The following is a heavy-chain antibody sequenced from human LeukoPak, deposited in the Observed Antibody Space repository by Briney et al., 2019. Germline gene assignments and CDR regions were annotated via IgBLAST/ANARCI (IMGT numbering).Heavy chain of an antibody. D-gene: IGHD6-19*01. J-gene: IGHJ4*02. V-gene: IGHV1-3*04. CDR3: ARGSSSDWPFDY. Sequence: ASVKVSCEASGYTFTFYAMHWVRQAPGQGPEWMGWLNTVNGNTKYSQKFQGRVTITRDTSATTAYMELSSLTSEDTAVYYCARGSSSDWPFDYWGQGTLVTVSS. CDR1: GYTFTFYA. CDR2: LNTVNGNT.